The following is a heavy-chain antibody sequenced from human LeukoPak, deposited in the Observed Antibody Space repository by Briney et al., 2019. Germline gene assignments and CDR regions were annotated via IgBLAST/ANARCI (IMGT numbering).Heavy chain of an antibody. Sequence: ASVKVSCKASGYTFPSYGISWVRQAPGQGLEWMGWIGAYNGNTNYAQKFQGRVTMTTDTFTTTAYMELRSLRSDDTAVYYCARGYDFWSGYYENWGQGTLVTVSS. D-gene: IGHD3-3*01. V-gene: IGHV1-18*01. J-gene: IGHJ4*02. CDR2: IGAYNGNT. CDR3: ARGYDFWSGYYEN. CDR1: GYTFPSYG.